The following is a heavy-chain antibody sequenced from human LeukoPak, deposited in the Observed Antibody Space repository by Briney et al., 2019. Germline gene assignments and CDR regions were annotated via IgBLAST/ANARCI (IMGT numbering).Heavy chain of an antibody. V-gene: IGHV3-74*01. Sequence: GGSLRLSCAASGFTFSSYWMSWVRQAPGKGLVWVSRINSDGSSTSYADSVKGRFTISRDNAKNTLYLQMNSLRAEDTAVYYCARDWVGKAYYDFWSGYYTSYYYYGMDVWGQGTTVTVSS. CDR3: ARDWVGKAYYDFWSGYYTSYYYYGMDV. J-gene: IGHJ6*02. CDR1: GFTFSSYW. D-gene: IGHD3-3*01. CDR2: INSDGSST.